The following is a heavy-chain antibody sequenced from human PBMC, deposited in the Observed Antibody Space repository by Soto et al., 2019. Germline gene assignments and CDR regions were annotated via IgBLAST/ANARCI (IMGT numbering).Heavy chain of an antibody. CDR1: GFSFSNYW. D-gene: IGHD6-25*01. CDR2: IHPADSET. CDR3: ARVFAAVLYGVDV. Sequence: PGESLKISCEGSGFSFSNYWIAWVRQMPGKGLEWMGSIHPADSETRYSPSFQGHVTMSVDKSTSTAYLQWSTLKASDTAMYYCARVFAAVLYGVDVWGQGTTVTVSS. V-gene: IGHV5-51*01. J-gene: IGHJ6*02.